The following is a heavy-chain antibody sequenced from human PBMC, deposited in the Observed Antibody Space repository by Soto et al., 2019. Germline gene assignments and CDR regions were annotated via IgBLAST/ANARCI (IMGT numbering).Heavy chain of an antibody. J-gene: IGHJ4*02. Sequence: GGSLRLSCAASGFTVSSNYMSWVRQAPGKGLEWVSVIYSGGSTYYADSVKGRFTISRDNSKNTLYLQMNSLRAEDTAVYYCARGARYNWNYVDYWGQGTLVTVSS. CDR3: ARGARYNWNYVDY. D-gene: IGHD1-20*01. CDR1: GFTVSSNY. V-gene: IGHV3-53*01. CDR2: IYSGGST.